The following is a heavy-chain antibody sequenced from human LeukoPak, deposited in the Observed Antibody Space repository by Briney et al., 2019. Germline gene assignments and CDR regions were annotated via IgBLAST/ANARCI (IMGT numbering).Heavy chain of an antibody. V-gene: IGHV3-30*18. Sequence: GGSLRLSCAASGNYWMHWVRQAPGKGLDWVAVISYDGSNKYYADSVKGRFTISRDNSKNTLYLQMNSLRAEDTAVYYCAKGHYYDSKLGYWGQGTLVTVSS. J-gene: IGHJ4*02. CDR3: AKGHYYDSKLGY. CDR1: GNYW. D-gene: IGHD3-22*01. CDR2: ISYDGSNK.